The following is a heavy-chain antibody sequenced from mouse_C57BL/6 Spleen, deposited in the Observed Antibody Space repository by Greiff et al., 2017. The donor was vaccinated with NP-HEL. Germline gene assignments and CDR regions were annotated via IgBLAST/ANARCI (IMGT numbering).Heavy chain of an antibody. CDR2: IYPGSGNT. CDR1: GYTFTDYY. V-gene: IGHV1-76*01. Sequence: VQLQQSGAELVRPGASVKLSCKASGYTFTDYYINWVKQRPGQGLEWIARIYPGSGNTYYNEKFKGKATLTAEKSSSTAYMQLSSLTSEDSAVYFCANSLYYAMDYWGQGTSVTVSS. CDR3: ANSLYYAMDY. J-gene: IGHJ4*01.